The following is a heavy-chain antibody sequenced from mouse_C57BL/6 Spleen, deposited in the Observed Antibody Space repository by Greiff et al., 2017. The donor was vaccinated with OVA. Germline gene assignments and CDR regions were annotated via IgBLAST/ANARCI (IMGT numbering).Heavy chain of an antibody. J-gene: IGHJ3*01. CDR1: GYTFTDYY. V-gene: IGHV1-26*01. Sequence: EVQLQQSGPELVKPGASVKISCKASGYTFTDYYMNWVKQSHGKSLEWIGDINPNNGGTSYNQQFKGKVTLTVDKSSSTAYMELRSLTSEDSAVYYCARKDYDYEFAYWGQGTLVTVSA. CDR2: INPNNGGT. CDR3: ARKDYDYEFAY. D-gene: IGHD2-4*01.